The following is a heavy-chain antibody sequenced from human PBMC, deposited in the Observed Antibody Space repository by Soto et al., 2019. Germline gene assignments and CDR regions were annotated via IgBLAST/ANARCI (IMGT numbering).Heavy chain of an antibody. Sequence: QVQLQQWGAGLLKPSETLSLTCAVYGGSFSGYYWSWIRQPPGKGLEWIGEINHSGSTNYNPSLKSRVTISVDTSKNQFSLKLRSVTDADTAVYYCARGRIVVVVAAKGGYFDYWGQGTLVTVSS. D-gene: IGHD2-15*01. J-gene: IGHJ4*02. CDR3: ARGRIVVVVAAKGGYFDY. V-gene: IGHV4-34*01. CDR2: INHSGST. CDR1: GGSFSGYY.